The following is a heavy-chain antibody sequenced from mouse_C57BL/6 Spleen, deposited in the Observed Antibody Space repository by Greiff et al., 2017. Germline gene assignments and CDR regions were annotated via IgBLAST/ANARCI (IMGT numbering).Heavy chain of an antibody. V-gene: IGHV1-82*01. CDR1: GYAFSSSW. CDR3: ARLRDFDY. Sequence: VQLQESGPELVKPGASVKISCKASGYAFSSSWMNWVKQRPGKGLEWIGRIYPGDGDTNYNGKFKGKATLTADKSSSTAYMQLSSLTSEDSAVYFCARLRDFDYWGQGTTLTVPS. D-gene: IGHD1-1*01. CDR2: IYPGDGDT. J-gene: IGHJ2*01.